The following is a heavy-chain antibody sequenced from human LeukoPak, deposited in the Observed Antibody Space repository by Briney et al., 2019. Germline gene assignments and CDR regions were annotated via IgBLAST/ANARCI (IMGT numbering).Heavy chain of an antibody. D-gene: IGHD2-2*02. CDR3: ASPGRYCSSTSCYSYYGMDV. Sequence: ASVKVSCKASGYTFTSYAMHWVRRAPGQRLEWMGWINAGNGNTKYSQKFQGRVTITRDTSASTAYMELSSLRSEDTAVYYCASPGRYCSSTSCYSYYGMDVWGQGTTVTVSS. CDR2: INAGNGNT. J-gene: IGHJ6*02. CDR1: GYTFTSYA. V-gene: IGHV1-3*01.